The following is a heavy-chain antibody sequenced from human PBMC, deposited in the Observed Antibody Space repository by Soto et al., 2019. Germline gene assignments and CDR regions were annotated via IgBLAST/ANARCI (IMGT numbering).Heavy chain of an antibody. V-gene: IGHV1-69*13. D-gene: IGHD6-13*01. J-gene: IGHJ5*02. CDR2: IIPIFGTA. Sequence: SVKVSCKASGGTFSSYAISWVRQAPGQGLEWMGGIIPIFGTANYAQKFQGRVTITADESTSTAYMELSSLRSEDMAVYYCARERIAAAGSRFDPWGQGTLVTVSA. CDR3: ARERIAAAGSRFDP. CDR1: GGTFSSYA.